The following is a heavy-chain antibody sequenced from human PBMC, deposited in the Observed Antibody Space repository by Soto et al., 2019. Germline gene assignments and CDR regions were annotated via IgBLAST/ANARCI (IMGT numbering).Heavy chain of an antibody. D-gene: IGHD6-25*01. V-gene: IGHV3-30-3*01. J-gene: IGHJ6*02. CDR2: ISYDGSNK. CDR3: ARDKSGMGPEKYFYGMDV. Sequence: QAQLVESGGGVVQPGRSLRLSCAAAGFTFSRYAMHWVRQAPGRGLEGVAVISYDGSNKFYGDSVKGRFTISRDNSKDTLYLQMNSLRDEDSAVYYCARDKSGMGPEKYFYGMDVWGQGTTVTVSS. CDR1: GFTFSRYA.